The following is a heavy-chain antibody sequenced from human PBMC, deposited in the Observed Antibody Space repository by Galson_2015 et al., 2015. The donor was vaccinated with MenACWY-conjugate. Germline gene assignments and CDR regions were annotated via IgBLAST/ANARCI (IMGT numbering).Heavy chain of an antibody. CDR3: AKTRGASFYFDS. D-gene: IGHD1-26*01. J-gene: IGHJ4*02. V-gene: IGHV3-23*01. Sequence: SLRLSCAASGFTFSSYSMNWVRQAPGKGLEWVSAIYPNGVTTTYADSVKDRFTISRDNAKNTLYLQMNSLRPEDTAVFYCAKTRGASFYFDSWGQGTLVTVSS. CDR1: GFTFSSYS. CDR2: IYPNGVTT.